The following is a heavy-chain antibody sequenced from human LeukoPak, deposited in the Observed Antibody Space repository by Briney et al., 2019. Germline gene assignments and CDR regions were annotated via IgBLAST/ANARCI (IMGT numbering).Heavy chain of an antibody. Sequence: SETLSLTCTVSGVSVSSSYYFWAWIRQPPGKGLEWIGSIYSTGLTYYSPSLKSRVSISLETSKNQFSLKLKSVTAADTAVYFCAIGSAGFDTWGQGTLVTVSS. CDR1: GVSVSSSYYF. V-gene: IGHV4-39*07. CDR3: AIGSAGFDT. J-gene: IGHJ5*02. CDR2: IYSTGLT. D-gene: IGHD6-13*01.